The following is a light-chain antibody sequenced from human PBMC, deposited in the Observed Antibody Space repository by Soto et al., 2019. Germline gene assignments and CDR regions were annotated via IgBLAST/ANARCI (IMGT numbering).Light chain of an antibody. CDR3: QQTYIAPRA. CDR1: QTIDRY. V-gene: IGKV1-39*01. Sequence: DIQLTQSPSSLSASVGDRVTITCRASQTIDRYIHWYQEKPGKVPKLLIYAASSLASGVPSRFSGSGSGAVFTLTISSLQPEDVATYYCQQTYIAPRAFGQGTKVEIK. CDR2: AAS. J-gene: IGKJ1*01.